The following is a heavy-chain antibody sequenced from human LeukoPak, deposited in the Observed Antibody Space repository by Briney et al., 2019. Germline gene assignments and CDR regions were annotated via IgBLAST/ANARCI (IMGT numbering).Heavy chain of an antibody. V-gene: IGHV3-30*02. Sequence: PGGSLRLSCAASGFTFSSYDMYWVRQAPGKGLDWVAFVRYDGSQKYYADSVKGRFTLSRDNSKNTLYLQMNSLRAEDTAVYYCAKVAQLWLLPYFDYWGQGTLVTVSS. D-gene: IGHD5-18*01. J-gene: IGHJ4*02. CDR3: AKVAQLWLLPYFDY. CDR1: GFTFSSYD. CDR2: VRYDGSQK.